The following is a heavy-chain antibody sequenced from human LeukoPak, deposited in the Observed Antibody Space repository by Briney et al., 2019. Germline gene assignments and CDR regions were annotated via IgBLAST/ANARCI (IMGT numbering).Heavy chain of an antibody. V-gene: IGHV3-48*03. D-gene: IGHD4-11*01. J-gene: IGHJ4*02. CDR2: ISNAGSTI. CDR1: GVSSFSTYE. Sequence: GGSLRLSCAASGVSSFSTYEMMWVRQAPGKGLDWVSYISNAGSTISYADSVKGRFTISRDNTKKSLYLQLNSVRVEDTAIYYCATARIDDYSFVGDYWGRGTLVSVSS. CDR3: ATARIDDYSFVGDY.